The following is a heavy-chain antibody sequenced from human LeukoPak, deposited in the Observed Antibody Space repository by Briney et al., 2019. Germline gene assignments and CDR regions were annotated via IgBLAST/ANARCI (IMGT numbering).Heavy chain of an antibody. CDR3: ARELSYYDSSGYYYDY. V-gene: IGHV1-2*02. J-gene: IGHJ4*02. CDR2: INPNTGDT. Sequence: GASVKVSCKASGYTFTCYYMHWVRQAPGQGLEWMGWINPNTGDTSCAQKFQGRVTMTRDTSISTAYMELSRLRSDDTAVYHCARELSYYDSSGYYYDYWGQGTLVTVSS. CDR1: GYTFTCYY. D-gene: IGHD3-22*01.